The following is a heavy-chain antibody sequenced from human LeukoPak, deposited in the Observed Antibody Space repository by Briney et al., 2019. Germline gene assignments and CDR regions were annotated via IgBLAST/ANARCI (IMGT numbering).Heavy chain of an antibody. CDR1: GFTFSTYT. CDR2: IIGRGSPT. V-gene: IGHV3-23*01. D-gene: IGHD5/OR15-5a*01. Sequence: PGGSLRLSCAASGFTFSTYTINWVRQAPGKGLEWVANIIGRGSPTYYADSVKGRFIISRDNSKNPVYLQMNSLRVEDTAVYYCAKDLRPDGVDDFDHWGQGTLVTVSS. J-gene: IGHJ4*02. CDR3: AKDLRPDGVDDFDH.